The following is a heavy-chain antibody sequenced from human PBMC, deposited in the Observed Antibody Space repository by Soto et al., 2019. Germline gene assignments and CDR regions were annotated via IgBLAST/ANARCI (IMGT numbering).Heavy chain of an antibody. CDR1: GFTFSSYS. CDR3: ARGFCTTTTCLVGDF. CDR2: ISSSSSTI. V-gene: IGHV3-48*02. Sequence: GGSLRLSCAASGFTFSSYSMNWVRQAPGKGLEWVSYISSSSSTIYYADSVKGRFTISRDNAKNSLYLQMNSLRDEDTAVYYCARGFCTTTTCLVGDFWGQGTLVTVSS. D-gene: IGHD2-2*01. J-gene: IGHJ4*02.